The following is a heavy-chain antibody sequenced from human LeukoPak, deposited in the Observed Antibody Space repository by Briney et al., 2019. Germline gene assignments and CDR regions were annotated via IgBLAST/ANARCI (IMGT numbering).Heavy chain of an antibody. CDR1: GGSISNYY. V-gene: IGHV4-59*08. J-gene: IGHJ4*02. D-gene: IGHD2-21*01. CDR2: IYYSGST. CDR3: ARHVVASSPLAY. Sequence: PSETLSLTCTVSGGSISNYYWSWIRQPPGKGLEWIGYIYYSGSTNYNPSLKSRLTISVDTSKNQFSLRLGSVTAADTAVYYCARHVVASSPLAYWGQGTLVTVSS.